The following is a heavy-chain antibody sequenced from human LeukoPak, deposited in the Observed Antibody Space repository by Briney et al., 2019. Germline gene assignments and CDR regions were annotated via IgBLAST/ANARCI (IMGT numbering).Heavy chain of an antibody. CDR2: INHSGST. CDR1: GGSFSGYY. D-gene: IGHD3-10*01. CDR3: ARGLGSRVRGVIMSSQYYYYGMDV. J-gene: IGHJ6*04. Sequence: PETLSLTCAVYGGSFSGYYWSWIRQPPGKGLEWIGEINHSGSTNYNPSLKSRVTISVDTSKNQFSLKLSSVTAADTAVYYCARGLGSRVRGVIMSSQYYYYGMDVWGKGTTVTVSS. V-gene: IGHV4-34*01.